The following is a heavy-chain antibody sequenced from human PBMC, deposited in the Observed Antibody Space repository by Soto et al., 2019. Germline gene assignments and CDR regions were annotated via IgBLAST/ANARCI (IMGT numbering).Heavy chain of an antibody. V-gene: IGHV4-34*01. CDR2: INHSGST. CDR1: GGSFSGYY. D-gene: IGHD3-3*01. CDR3: ARGHYDLWSGYPRGYFDY. J-gene: IGHJ4*02. Sequence: QVQLQQWGAGLLKPSETLSLTCAVYGGSFSGYYWSWIRQPPGKGLEWIGEINHSGSTNYNPSLKSRVTISVDTSKNQFSLKLSSVTAADTPVYYCARGHYDLWSGYPRGYFDYWGQGTLVTVSS.